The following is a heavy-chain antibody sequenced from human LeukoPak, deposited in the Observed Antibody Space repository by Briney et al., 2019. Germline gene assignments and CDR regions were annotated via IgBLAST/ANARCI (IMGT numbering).Heavy chain of an antibody. CDR3: AITVVTIASFDY. CDR1: GYTFTSYG. CDR2: ISAYNGNT. V-gene: IGHV1-18*01. J-gene: IGHJ4*02. D-gene: IGHD4-23*01. Sequence: ASVKVSRKASGYTFTSYGISWVRQAPGQGLEWMGWISAYNGNTNYAQKLQGRVTMTTDTSTSTAYMELRSLRSDDTAVYYCAITVVTIASFDYWGQGTLVTVSS.